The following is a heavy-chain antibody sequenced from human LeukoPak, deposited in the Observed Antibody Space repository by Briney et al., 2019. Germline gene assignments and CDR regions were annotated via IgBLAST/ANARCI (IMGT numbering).Heavy chain of an antibody. Sequence: SQTLSLTCAVSGGSISSGGYSWSWIRQPPGKGLEWIGYIYHSGSTYYNPSLKSRVTISVDRSKNQFSLKLSSVTAADTAVYYCAPSLAADYYFDYWGQGTLVTVSS. V-gene: IGHV4-30-2*01. CDR2: IYHSGST. CDR3: APSLAADYYFDY. CDR1: GGSISSGGYS. J-gene: IGHJ4*02. D-gene: IGHD3-3*02.